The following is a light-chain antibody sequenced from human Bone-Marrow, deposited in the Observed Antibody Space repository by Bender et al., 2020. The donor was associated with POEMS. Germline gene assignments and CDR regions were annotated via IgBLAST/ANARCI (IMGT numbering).Light chain of an antibody. Sequence: SYELTQPPSVSVSPGQTATITCSGDKLGDKYVCWYQQKSGQSPLLVIYQDNRRPSGIPERFSGSNSGNTATLAISGTQAMDEADYYCHAWDSRTAVFGGGTKLTVL. J-gene: IGLJ3*02. V-gene: IGLV3-1*01. CDR2: QDN. CDR3: HAWDSRTAV. CDR1: KLGDKY.